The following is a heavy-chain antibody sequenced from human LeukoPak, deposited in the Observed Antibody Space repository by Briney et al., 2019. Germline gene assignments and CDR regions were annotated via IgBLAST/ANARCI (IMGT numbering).Heavy chain of an antibody. Sequence: GGSLRLSCAASGFTFSDHYIDWVRQAPGKGLEWVGRSRNKANSYTTGYAASVKGRFTISRDDSENSLYLQMNSLKTEDTAVYYCARVVRYSGRGHYFDYWGQGTLVTVSS. CDR1: GFTFSDHY. V-gene: IGHV3-72*01. D-gene: IGHD1-26*01. J-gene: IGHJ4*02. CDR3: ARVVRYSGRGHYFDY. CDR2: SRNKANSYTT.